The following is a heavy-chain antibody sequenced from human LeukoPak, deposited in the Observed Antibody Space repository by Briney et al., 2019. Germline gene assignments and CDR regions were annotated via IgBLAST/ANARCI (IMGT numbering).Heavy chain of an antibody. D-gene: IGHD3-22*01. Sequence: SETLSLTCTVSGASISSYYWSWIRQPAGKALEWIGRIYVTGSTTYNPSLESRVTMSLDTSKNQFSLKLSSVTAADTAVYYCARCQGIFYYDSSGYYHFDYWGQGTLVTVSS. CDR1: GASISSYY. CDR3: ARCQGIFYYDSSGYYHFDY. J-gene: IGHJ4*02. V-gene: IGHV4-4*07. CDR2: IYVTGST.